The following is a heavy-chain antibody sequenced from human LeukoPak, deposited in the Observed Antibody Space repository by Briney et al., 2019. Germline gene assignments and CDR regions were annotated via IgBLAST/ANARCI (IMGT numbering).Heavy chain of an antibody. J-gene: IGHJ4*02. V-gene: IGHV1-2*02. D-gene: IGHD2-2*02. CDR2: INPNSGGT. CDR3: ARADPDIVVVPAAIGGY. Sequence: ASVKVSCKASGYTFTGYYMHWVRQAPGQGLEWMGWINPNSGGTNYAQKFQGRVTMTRDTSISTAYMELSRLRSDDTAVYYCARADPDIVVVPAAIGGYWGQGTLVTVSS. CDR1: GYTFTGYY.